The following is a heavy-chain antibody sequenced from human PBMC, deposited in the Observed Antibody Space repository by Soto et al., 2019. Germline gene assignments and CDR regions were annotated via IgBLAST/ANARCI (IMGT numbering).Heavy chain of an antibody. J-gene: IGHJ5*02. Sequence: GASVKVSCKASGYTFTGYYMHWVRQAPGQGLEWMGWINPNSGGTNYAQKFQGRVTMTRDTSISTAYMELSRLRSDDTAVYYCARLVVQAAAAHHWFDTCGQGTLVTVSA. CDR1: GYTFTGYY. V-gene: IGHV1-2*02. CDR3: ARLVVQAAAAHHWFDT. D-gene: IGHD2-2*01. CDR2: INPNSGGT.